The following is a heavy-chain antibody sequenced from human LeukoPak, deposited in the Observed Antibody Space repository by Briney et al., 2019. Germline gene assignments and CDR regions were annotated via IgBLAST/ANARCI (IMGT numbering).Heavy chain of an antibody. CDR1: GYTLTELS. J-gene: IGHJ4*02. V-gene: IGHV1-24*01. CDR3: ATAGDYEGLFDY. Sequence: ASVKVSCKVSGYTLTELSMHWVRQAPGKGLEWRGGFDPEDGETIYAQKFQGRVTRTEDTSTDTAYMELSSLRSEDTAVYYCATAGDYEGLFDYWGQGTLVTVSS. D-gene: IGHD4-17*01. CDR2: FDPEDGET.